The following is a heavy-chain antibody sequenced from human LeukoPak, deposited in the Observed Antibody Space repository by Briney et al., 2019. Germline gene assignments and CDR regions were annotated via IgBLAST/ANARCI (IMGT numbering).Heavy chain of an antibody. CDR3: ARSMVRGVIIIVGVGLDY. D-gene: IGHD3-10*01. V-gene: IGHV4-34*01. CDR2: INHSGST. CDR1: GGSFSGYY. Sequence: SETLSLTCAVYGGSFSGYYWSWIRQPPGKGLEWIGEINHSGSTNYNPSLKSRVTISVDTSKNQFSLKLSSVTAADTAVYYCARSMVRGVIIIVGVGLDYWGQGTLVTVSS. J-gene: IGHJ4*02.